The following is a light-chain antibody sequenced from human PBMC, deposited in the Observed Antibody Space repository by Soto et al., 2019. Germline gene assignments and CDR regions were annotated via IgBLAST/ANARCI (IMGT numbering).Light chain of an antibody. V-gene: IGKV3-15*01. CDR3: QQYNNWPPVT. Sequence: EIVMMQSPATLSVSPGERVTLSCRASQSVSSNLAWYQQKSGQAPSLLIYGASTRATGIPARFSGSGSGTEFTLTISSLQSEDFVINYCQQYNNWPPVTFGQGTRLEIK. CDR1: QSVSSN. CDR2: GAS. J-gene: IGKJ5*01.